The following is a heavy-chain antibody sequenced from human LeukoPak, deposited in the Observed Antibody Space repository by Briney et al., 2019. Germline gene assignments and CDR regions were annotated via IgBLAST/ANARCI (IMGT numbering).Heavy chain of an antibody. J-gene: IGHJ3*01. CDR2: IRFDGSDE. Sequence: PGGSLRLSCAASGSRFSTSGMHWVRQAPGKGLEWVSFIRFDGSDEDHGDSVKGRFTISRDNSKNTMYLQMNSLRAEDTAVYYCAKEVTYCSSSSCNDAFDVWGRGTMVIVSS. V-gene: IGHV3-30*02. D-gene: IGHD2-2*01. CDR3: AKEVTYCSSSSCNDAFDV. CDR1: GSRFSTSG.